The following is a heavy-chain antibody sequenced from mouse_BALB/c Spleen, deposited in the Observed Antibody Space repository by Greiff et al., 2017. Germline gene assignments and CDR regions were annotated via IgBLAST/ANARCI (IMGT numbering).Heavy chain of an antibody. Sequence: VQLKESGPGLVKPSQSLSLTCTVTGYSITSDYAWNWIRQFPGNKLEWMGYISYSGSTSYNPSLKSRISITRDTSKNQFFLQLNSVTTEDTATYYCATAYYRYEGAMDYWGQGTSVTVSS. J-gene: IGHJ4*01. D-gene: IGHD2-14*01. CDR3: ATAYYRYEGAMDY. CDR2: ISYSGST. V-gene: IGHV3-2*02. CDR1: GYSITSDYA.